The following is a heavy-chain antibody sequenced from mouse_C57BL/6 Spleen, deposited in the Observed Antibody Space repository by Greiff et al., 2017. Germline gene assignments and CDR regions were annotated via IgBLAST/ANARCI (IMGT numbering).Heavy chain of an antibody. Sequence: VKLMESGAELVRPGTSVKVSCKASGYAFTNYLIEWVKQRPGQGLEWIGVINPGSGGTNYNEKFKGKATLTADKSSSTAYMQLSSLTSEDSAVYFCARGNDYDAYSMDYWGQGTSATVSS. V-gene: IGHV1-54*01. J-gene: IGHJ4*01. CDR2: INPGSGGT. D-gene: IGHD2-4*01. CDR3: ARGNDYDAYSMDY. CDR1: GYAFTNYL.